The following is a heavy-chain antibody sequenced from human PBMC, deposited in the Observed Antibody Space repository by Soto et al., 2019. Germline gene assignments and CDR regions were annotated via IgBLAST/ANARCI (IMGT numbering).Heavy chain of an antibody. D-gene: IGHD3-3*01. J-gene: IGHJ6*02. CDR2: IIPIFGTA. Sequence: SVKVSCKASGGTFGSYAISWVRQAPGQGLEWMGGIIPIFGTANYAQKFQGRVTITADKSTSTAYMELSSLRSEDTAVYYCASWRFWSGYLDVWGQGTTVTVSS. CDR3: ASWRFWSGYLDV. V-gene: IGHV1-69*06. CDR1: GGTFGSYA.